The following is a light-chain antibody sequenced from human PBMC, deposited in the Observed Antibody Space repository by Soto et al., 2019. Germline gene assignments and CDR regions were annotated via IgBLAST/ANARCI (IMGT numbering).Light chain of an antibody. Sequence: VLTQRLSVSGSPGQSVTIPCAGTSSAGGGYNYVSWYQQHPGKAPKLMSYTVTKRPSGVPDRFSGSKSDNTASLTISWLQADDEADYYCCSYAGSSSDVFGTGTKVTVL. CDR1: SSAGGGYNY. J-gene: IGLJ1*01. V-gene: IGLV2-11*01. CDR3: CSYAGSSSDV. CDR2: TVT.